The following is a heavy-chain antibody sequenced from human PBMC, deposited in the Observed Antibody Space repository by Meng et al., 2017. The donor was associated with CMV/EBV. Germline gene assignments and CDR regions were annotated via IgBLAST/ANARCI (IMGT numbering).Heavy chain of an antibody. Sequence: ASVKVSCKASGYTFTSYGISWVRQAPGQGLEWKGWISAYNGNTNYAQKLQGRVTMTTDTSTSTAYMELRSLRSDDTAVYYCAREGQLEWFRISSYGMDVWGQGTTVTVSS. V-gene: IGHV1-18*01. J-gene: IGHJ6*02. CDR3: AREGQLEWFRISSYGMDV. D-gene: IGHD3-3*01. CDR1: GYTFTSYG. CDR2: ISAYNGNT.